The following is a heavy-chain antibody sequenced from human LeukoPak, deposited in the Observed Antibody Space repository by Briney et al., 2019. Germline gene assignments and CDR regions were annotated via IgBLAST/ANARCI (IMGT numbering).Heavy chain of an antibody. J-gene: IGHJ6*03. V-gene: IGHV1-2*02. Sequence: ASVKASCKASGYTFTGYYMHWVRQAPGQGLEWMGWINPNSGGTNYAQKFQGRVTMTRDTSISTAYMELSRLRSDDTAVYYCARGGAYSNYISNYYYMDVWGKGTTVTVSS. CDR3: ARGGAYSNYISNYYYMDV. CDR1: GYTFTGYY. D-gene: IGHD4-11*01. CDR2: INPNSGGT.